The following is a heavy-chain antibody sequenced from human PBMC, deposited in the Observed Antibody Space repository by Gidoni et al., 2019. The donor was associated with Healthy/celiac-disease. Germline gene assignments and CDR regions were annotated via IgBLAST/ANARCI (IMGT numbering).Heavy chain of an antibody. V-gene: IGHV4-34*01. CDR2: INHSGST. D-gene: IGHD5-18*01. J-gene: IGHJ6*02. Sequence: QVQLQQWGAGLLKPSETLSLTCAVYGGSFSGYYWSWIRQPPGKGLEWIGEINHSGSTNYNPSLKSRVTISVDTSKNQFSLKLSSVTAADTAVYYCARGRIQLWSSYYYYYGMDVWGQGTTVTVSS. CDR1: GGSFSGYY. CDR3: ARGRIQLWSSYYYYYGMDV.